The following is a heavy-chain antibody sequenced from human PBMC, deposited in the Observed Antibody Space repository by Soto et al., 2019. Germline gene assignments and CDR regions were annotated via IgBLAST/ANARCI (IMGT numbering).Heavy chain of an antibody. CDR1: GGSISSRDYY. V-gene: IGHV4-30-4*01. Sequence: SETLSLTCTGSGGSISSRDYYWNWIRQPPGKGLEWIGYIYYTATTKYNPSLKSRATLSVDTAKNRFSLNLTSLTAADTAVYYCARGDWFHPWGQGTLVTVSS. CDR2: IYYTATT. J-gene: IGHJ5*02. CDR3: ARGDWFHP.